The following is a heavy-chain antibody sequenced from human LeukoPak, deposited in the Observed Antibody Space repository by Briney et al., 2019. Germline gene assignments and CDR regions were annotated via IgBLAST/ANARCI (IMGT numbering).Heavy chain of an antibody. Sequence: KPSETLSLTCAVYGGSFSGYYWSWIRQPPGKGLEWIGEINHSGSTNYNPSLKSRVTISVDTSKNQFSLKLSSVTAADTALYYCARGLDTYGYSYWGQGTLVTVSS. CDR2: INHSGST. V-gene: IGHV4-34*01. D-gene: IGHD5-18*01. CDR3: ARGLDTYGYSY. J-gene: IGHJ4*02. CDR1: GGSFSGYY.